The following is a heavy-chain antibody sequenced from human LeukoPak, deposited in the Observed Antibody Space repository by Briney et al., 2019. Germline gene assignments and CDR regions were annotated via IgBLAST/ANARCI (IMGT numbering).Heavy chain of an antibody. Sequence: SETLSLTCTVSGGSISSSSYYWGWIRQPPGKGLEWIGSIYYSGSTYYNPSLKSRVTISVDTSKNQFSLKLSSVTAADTAVYYCARTRESGSYVFDYWGQGTLVTVSS. CDR3: ARTRESGSYVFDY. CDR1: GGSISSSSYY. J-gene: IGHJ4*02. CDR2: IYYSGST. D-gene: IGHD1-26*01. V-gene: IGHV4-39*01.